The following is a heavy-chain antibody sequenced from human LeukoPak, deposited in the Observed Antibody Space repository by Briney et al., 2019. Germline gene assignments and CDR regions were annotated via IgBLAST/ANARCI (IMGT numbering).Heavy chain of an antibody. Sequence: SETLSLTCAVYGGSFSGYYWSWIRQPPGKGLEWIGEINHSGSTNYNPSLKSRVTISVDTSKNQFSLKLSSVTAADTAVYYCARGAYDSSGYYYSGDFDYWGQGTLVTVSS. CDR3: ARGAYDSSGYYYSGDFDY. J-gene: IGHJ4*02. V-gene: IGHV4-34*01. D-gene: IGHD3-22*01. CDR1: GGSFSGYY. CDR2: INHSGST.